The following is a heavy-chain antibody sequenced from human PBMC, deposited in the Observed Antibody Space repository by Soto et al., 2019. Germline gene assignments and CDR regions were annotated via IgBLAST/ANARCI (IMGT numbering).Heavy chain of an antibody. CDR1: GFSFSDHG. Sequence: PGGSLRLSCAGSGFSFSDHGLSWVRQAPGKGLEWISSISSKSSLIYYADSVKGRFIISRDNTKNSLSLQMNSLRVDDTALYFCARESSHVYCSGGSRYDVWGQGALVTVYS. CDR2: ISSKSSLI. CDR3: ARESSHVYCSGGSRYDV. D-gene: IGHD2-15*01. V-gene: IGHV3-21*01. J-gene: IGHJ4*02.